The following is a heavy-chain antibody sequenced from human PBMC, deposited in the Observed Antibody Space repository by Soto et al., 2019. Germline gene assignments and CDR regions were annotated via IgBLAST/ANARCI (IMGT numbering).Heavy chain of an antibody. J-gene: IGHJ6*02. Sequence: QLQLVESGGGVVQPGTSLRLSCAASGFTFSLYGMHWVRQPPGKGLEWVAVIWYDGSNTYYADSVKGRFTISRDNSKNTLYLQMNSLRADDAAVYYCARGNYNYYYGMDVWGQGTTVTVSS. V-gene: IGHV3-33*01. CDR3: ARGNYNYYYGMDV. CDR2: IWYDGSNT. CDR1: GFTFSLYG. D-gene: IGHD3-10*01.